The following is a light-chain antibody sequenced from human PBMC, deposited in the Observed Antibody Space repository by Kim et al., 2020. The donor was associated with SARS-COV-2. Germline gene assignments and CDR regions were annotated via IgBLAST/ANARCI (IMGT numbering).Light chain of an antibody. CDR3: QSYDSSIVV. V-gene: IGLV6-57*03. CDR1: RGRLAQNV. CDR2: EDN. J-gene: IGLJ2*01. Sequence: GETVTHSRDPSRGRLAQNVWPWLQQRPGSAPTTVIYEDNQRPSGVPDRFSGSIDSSSNSASLTISGLKTEDEADYYCQSYDSSIVVFGGGTQLTVL.